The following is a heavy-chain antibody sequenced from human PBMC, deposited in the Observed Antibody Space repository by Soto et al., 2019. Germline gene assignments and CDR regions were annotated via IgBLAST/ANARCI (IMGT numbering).Heavy chain of an antibody. J-gene: IGHJ4*02. CDR2: IYPTTGRA. Sequence: QVQLQESGPGLVKPSGTLSLTCDVSGYSISSTYWWSWVRQSPLEGLEWIGEIYPTTGRANNNPSDRCRVTRSADHSKNQFSLNLRPVTAADTAVYCCARHVGVTGTRGFDYWGQRIPVSVSS. CDR3: ARHVGVTGTRGFDY. V-gene: IGHV4-4*01. CDR1: GYSISSTYW. D-gene: IGHD1-1*01.